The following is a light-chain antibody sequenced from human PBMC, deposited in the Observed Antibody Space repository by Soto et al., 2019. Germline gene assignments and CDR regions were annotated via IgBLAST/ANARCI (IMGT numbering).Light chain of an antibody. J-gene: IGKJ2*01. CDR2: GAS. V-gene: IGKV3-20*01. Sequence: EIVLTQSPGTLSLSPGERATLSCRASQSVSSTYLAWYQHKPGQAPRLLIYGASSRATGIPDRFSGSGSGTYFTLTISRLEPEDFAVYYCQQYGSSPLYTFGQGTTLEIK. CDR1: QSVSSTY. CDR3: QQYGSSPLYT.